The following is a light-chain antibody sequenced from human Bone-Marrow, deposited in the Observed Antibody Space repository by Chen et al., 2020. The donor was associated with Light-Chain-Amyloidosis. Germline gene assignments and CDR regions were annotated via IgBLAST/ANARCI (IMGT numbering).Light chain of an antibody. CDR3: QSADSSGTYEVI. V-gene: IGLV3-25*03. Sequence: SYHLSQPPSVSVSPGQTARLTCPGADLPTKYAYWYQQKPGQAPVLVIHRDTERPSGSSERFSGSSTGTTATLTISGVQAEDEDDYHCQSADSSGTYEVIFGGGTKLTVL. J-gene: IGLJ2*01. CDR1: DLPTKY. CDR2: RDT.